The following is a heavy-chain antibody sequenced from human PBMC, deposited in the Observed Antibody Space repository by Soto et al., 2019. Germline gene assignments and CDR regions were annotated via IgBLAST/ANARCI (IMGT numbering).Heavy chain of an antibody. J-gene: IGHJ4*02. V-gene: IGHV1-69*13. CDR2: IIPIFGTA. Sequence: GASVKVSCKASCGTFSSYAISWVRQAPGQRLECMGGIIPIFGTANYAQQFQGRVTITADASTSTAYMELSSLRSEDTAVYYCARDLGYCSGGSCYYTNYFDYWGQGTLVTVSS. CDR1: CGTFSSYA. CDR3: ARDLGYCSGGSCYYTNYFDY. D-gene: IGHD2-15*01.